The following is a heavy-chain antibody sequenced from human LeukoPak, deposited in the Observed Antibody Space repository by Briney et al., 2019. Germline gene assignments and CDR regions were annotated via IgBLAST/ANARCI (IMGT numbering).Heavy chain of an antibody. CDR2: TSGSGGST. D-gene: IGHD3-10*01. Sequence: GGSLRLSCAASGFTFSSCAMSWVRQAPGKGLEWVSATSGSGGSTYYADSVKGRFTISRDNSKNTLYLQMNSLRAEDTAVYYCAKGPTTTGPWFGEFHWGQGTLVTVSS. J-gene: IGHJ4*02. CDR1: GFTFSSCA. CDR3: AKGPTTTGPWFGEFH. V-gene: IGHV3-23*01.